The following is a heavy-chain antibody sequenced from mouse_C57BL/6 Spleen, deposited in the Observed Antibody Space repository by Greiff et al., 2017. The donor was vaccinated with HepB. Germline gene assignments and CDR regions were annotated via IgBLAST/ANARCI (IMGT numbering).Heavy chain of an antibody. CDR2: IYPGGGYT. Sequence: QVQLQQSGAELVRPGTSVKMSCKASGYTFTNYWIGWAKQRPGHGLEWIGDIYPGGGYTNYNEKFKGKATLTADKSSSTAYMQFSSLTSEDSAIYYCARKGLYDGYYCYWYFDVWGTGTTVTVSS. V-gene: IGHV1-63*01. CDR3: ARKGLYDGYYCYWYFDV. CDR1: GYTFTNYW. D-gene: IGHD2-3*01. J-gene: IGHJ1*03.